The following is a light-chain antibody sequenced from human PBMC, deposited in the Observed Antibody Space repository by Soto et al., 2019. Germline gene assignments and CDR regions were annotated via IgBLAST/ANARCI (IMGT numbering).Light chain of an antibody. J-gene: IGKJ1*01. CDR2: KAS. Sequence: DLQMTQSPSTLSASVGDRVTITCRASQSFNNRLAWYQQKPGKAPKLLIYKASSLESGVPSRFSGIGSGTEFTLTISSLQPDDFGTYYCQQYNSWTFGQGTKVEIK. V-gene: IGKV1-5*03. CDR3: QQYNSWT. CDR1: QSFNNR.